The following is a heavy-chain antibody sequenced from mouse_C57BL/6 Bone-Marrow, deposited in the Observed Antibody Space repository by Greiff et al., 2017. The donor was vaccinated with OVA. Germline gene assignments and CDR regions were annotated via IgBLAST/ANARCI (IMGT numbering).Heavy chain of an antibody. CDR3: GRGVTGTYFDV. J-gene: IGHJ1*03. D-gene: IGHD4-1*01. CDR2: INYDGSST. V-gene: IGHV5-16*01. Sequence: EVQVVESEGGLVQPGSSMKLSCTASGFTFSDYYMAWVRQVPEKGLEWVANINYDGSSTYYLDSLKSRFIISRDNAKNILYLQMSSLKSEDTATYYGGRGVTGTYFDVWGTGTTVTVSS. CDR1: GFTFSDYY.